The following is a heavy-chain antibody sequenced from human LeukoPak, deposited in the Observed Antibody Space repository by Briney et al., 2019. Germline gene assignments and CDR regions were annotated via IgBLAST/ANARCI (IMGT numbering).Heavy chain of an antibody. CDR3: ARDDNWNDKPFDF. V-gene: IGHV3-21*01. CDR2: ICTSSSYI. Sequence: GGSLRLSCAASGFNLRAYNMNWVRPAPGKGLEWVSSICTSSSYIYYADSVKGRFAISRDNAVNSLYLQMHSLRVEDTALYYCARDDNWNDKPFDFWGQGTLVTVSS. CDR1: GFNLRAYN. J-gene: IGHJ4*02. D-gene: IGHD1-20*01.